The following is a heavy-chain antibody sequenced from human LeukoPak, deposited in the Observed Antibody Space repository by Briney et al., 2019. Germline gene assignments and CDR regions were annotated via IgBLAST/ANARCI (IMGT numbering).Heavy chain of an antibody. CDR1: GYTFTYYG. D-gene: IGHD6-13*01. CDR3: ARDESAGGTHIDY. Sequence: GASVKVSCKTSGYTFTYYGISWVRQAPGQGLEWMGWISAYSGDTNYAQKFQGRVTMTRDISTSTAYMELRSLRSDDTAFYYCARDESAGGTHIDYWGQGTLVTVSS. V-gene: IGHV1-18*01. J-gene: IGHJ4*02. CDR2: ISAYSGDT.